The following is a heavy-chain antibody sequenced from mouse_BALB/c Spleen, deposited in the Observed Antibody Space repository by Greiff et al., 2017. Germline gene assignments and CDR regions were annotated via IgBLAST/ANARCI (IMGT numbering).Heavy chain of an antibody. CDR2: INPSGGYT. V-gene: IGHV1-4*02. CDR3: AGGEDYYGNDFAY. Sequence: VQLLQSAAELARPGASVKMSCKASGYTFTSYTMHWVKQRPGQGLEWIGYINPSGGYTEYNQKFKDKTTLTADKSSSTAYMQLSSLTSEDSAVYYCAGGEDYYGNDFAYWGQGTLVTVSA. J-gene: IGHJ3*01. D-gene: IGHD2-2*01. CDR1: GYTFTSYT.